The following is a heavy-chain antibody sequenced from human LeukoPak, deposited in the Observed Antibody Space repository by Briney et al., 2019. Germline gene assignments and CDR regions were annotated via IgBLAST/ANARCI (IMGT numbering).Heavy chain of an antibody. Sequence: KPSETLSLTCTVSGGSISSYYWSWIRQHPGKGLEWMGNIYYSGSTYYNPSLKSRVSISIDTSKNHFSLKLSSVTAADTAVYYCARVAGGFGELLSYYFDYWGQGSLVTVSS. CDR1: GGSISSYY. J-gene: IGHJ4*02. CDR2: IYYSGST. V-gene: IGHV4-59*06. CDR3: ARVAGGFGELLSYYFDY. D-gene: IGHD3-10*01.